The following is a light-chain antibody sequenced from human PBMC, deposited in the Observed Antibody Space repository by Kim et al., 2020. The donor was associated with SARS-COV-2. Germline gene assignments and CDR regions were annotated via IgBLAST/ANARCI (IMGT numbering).Light chain of an antibody. J-gene: IGKJ5*01. CDR2: ATS. CDR3: QQYNSWPPIT. CDR1: QSVSSP. Sequence: SPGERATPSCRARQSVSSPLGWDQQKPGQAPRLLIYATSPRATGVPARFSGSGSGTEFTLTISSLQSEDFAVYYCQQYNSWPPITFGQGTRLEIK. V-gene: IGKV3-15*01.